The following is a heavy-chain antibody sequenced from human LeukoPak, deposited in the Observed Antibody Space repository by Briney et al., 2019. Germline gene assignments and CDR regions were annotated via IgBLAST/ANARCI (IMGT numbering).Heavy chain of an antibody. V-gene: IGHV1-8*01. D-gene: IGHD1-14*01. CDR2: MNPNSGNT. Sequence: ASVKVSCKASGYTFTSYDINWVRQATGQGLEWMGWMNPNSGNTGYAQKFQGRVTMTRNTSISTAYMELSSLRSEDTAVYYCARHRGGVDYYYMDVWGKGTTVTISS. CDR3: ARHRGGVDYYYMDV. J-gene: IGHJ6*03. CDR1: GYTFTSYD.